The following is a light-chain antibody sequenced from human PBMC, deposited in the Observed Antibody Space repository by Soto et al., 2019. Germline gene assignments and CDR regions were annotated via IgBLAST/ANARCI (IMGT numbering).Light chain of an antibody. V-gene: IGKV1-39*01. Sequence: DIQMTQSPSSLSASVGDRVTITCRASQTFTPYLNWYQQKPGQAPKLLIHAASSLQSGVPSRFSGSGSGTDFTLTISSLQPEDFATYYCQQSYSTPYTFGQGTKLEIK. J-gene: IGKJ2*01. CDR2: AAS. CDR1: QTFTPY. CDR3: QQSYSTPYT.